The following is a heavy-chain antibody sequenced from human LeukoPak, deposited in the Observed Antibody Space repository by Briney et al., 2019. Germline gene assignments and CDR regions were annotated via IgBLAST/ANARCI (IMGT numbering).Heavy chain of an antibody. CDR3: ARDLKRFLEWLLPDYYYYYMDV. D-gene: IGHD3-3*01. CDR1: GYTFTSYG. Sequence: ASVKVSCKASGYTFTSYGISWVGQAPGQGREWMGGISAYNGKTNYAQKLEGRVTITTDTSTSTAYLELRSLRSDDPAVYYCARDLKRFLEWLLPDYYYYYMDVWGKGTTVTVSS. CDR2: ISAYNGKT. V-gene: IGHV1-18*01. J-gene: IGHJ6*03.